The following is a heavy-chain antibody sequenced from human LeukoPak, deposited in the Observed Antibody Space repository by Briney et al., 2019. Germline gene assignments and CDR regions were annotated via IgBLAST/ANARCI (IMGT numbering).Heavy chain of an antibody. CDR3: AREGYSYRYLDY. D-gene: IGHD5-18*01. V-gene: IGHV3-30*04. CDR2: ISYDGSNK. J-gene: IGHJ4*02. CDR1: GFTFSSYA. Sequence: RSLRLSCAASGFTFSSYAMHWVRQAPGKGPEWVAVISYDGSNKYYADSVKGRFTISRDNSKNTLYLQMNSLRAEDTAVYYCAREGYSYRYLDYWGQGTLVTVSS.